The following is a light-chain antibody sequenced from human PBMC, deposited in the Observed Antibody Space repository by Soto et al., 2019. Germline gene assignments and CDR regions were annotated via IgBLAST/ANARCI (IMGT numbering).Light chain of an antibody. CDR1: QGISNY. CDR2: ASS. CDR3: QKYNSAPRT. V-gene: IGKV1-27*01. J-gene: IGKJ1*01. Sequence: DIQMTQSPSSLSASVGDRVPITCRASQGISNYLAWYQQKPGKVLKLLIYASSTLQSGVPSRFSGSGSGTDFTLTISSLQPEDVATYYCQKYNSAPRTFGQGTKVEIK.